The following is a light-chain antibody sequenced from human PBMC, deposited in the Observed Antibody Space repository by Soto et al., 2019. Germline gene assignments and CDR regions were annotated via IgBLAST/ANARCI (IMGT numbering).Light chain of an antibody. CDR3: QQYGSSLWT. CDR2: GAS. Sequence: EIVLTQSPGTLSLSPGERATLSCRASQSVSSSYLAWYQQKPGQAPRLLIYGASSRATGIPDRFSGSGSGTDFTLTISRLEPEDFAVYYCQQYGSSLWTFRQGTK. V-gene: IGKV3-20*01. CDR1: QSVSSSY. J-gene: IGKJ1*01.